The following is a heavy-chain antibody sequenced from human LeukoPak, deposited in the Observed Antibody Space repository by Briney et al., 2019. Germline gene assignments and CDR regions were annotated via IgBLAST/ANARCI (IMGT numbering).Heavy chain of an antibody. Sequence: PSETLSLTCTVSGDSMSNFCWLWIRQPPGKGLEWIGSIYYSGSTYYNPSLKSRVTISVDTSKNQFSLKLSSVTAADTAVYYCATDHYDFWSGYPRPEDWGQGTLVTVSS. CDR2: IYYSGST. D-gene: IGHD3-3*01. CDR1: GDSMSNFC. V-gene: IGHV4-39*01. CDR3: ATDHYDFWSGYPRPED. J-gene: IGHJ4*02.